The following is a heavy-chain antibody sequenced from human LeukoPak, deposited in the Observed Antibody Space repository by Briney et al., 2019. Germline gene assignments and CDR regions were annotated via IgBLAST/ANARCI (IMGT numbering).Heavy chain of an antibody. D-gene: IGHD5-18*01. V-gene: IGHV1-69*13. CDR1: GGTSSSYA. Sequence: SVKVSCKASGGTSSSYANSWVRQAPGQGLEWMGGIIPIFGTANYAQKFQGRVTITADESTSTAYMELSSLRSEDTAVYYCARGGQVWYLWTFDYWGQGTLVTVSS. CDR2: IIPIFGTA. CDR3: ARGGQVWYLWTFDY. J-gene: IGHJ4*02.